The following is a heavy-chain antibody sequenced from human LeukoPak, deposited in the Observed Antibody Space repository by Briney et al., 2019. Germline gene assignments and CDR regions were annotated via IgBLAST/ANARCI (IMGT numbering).Heavy chain of an antibody. CDR1: GFTFSSYG. D-gene: IGHD3-3*01. V-gene: IGHV3-30*02. CDR3: AKNGYYYDFWSGYRNDY. Sequence: GGSLRLSCAASGFTFSSYGMHWVRQAPGKGLEWVAFIRYDGSNKYYADSVKGRFTISRDNSKNTLYLQMNSLRAEDTAVYYCAKNGYYYDFWSGYRNDYWGQGTLVTVSS. J-gene: IGHJ4*02. CDR2: IRYDGSNK.